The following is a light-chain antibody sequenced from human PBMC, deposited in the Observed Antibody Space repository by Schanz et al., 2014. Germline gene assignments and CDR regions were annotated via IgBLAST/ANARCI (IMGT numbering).Light chain of an antibody. J-gene: IGKJ3*01. CDR1: QSVDKS. CDR3: QHYGGSFT. Sequence: EIVLTQSPDTLSLSPGERATLSCRASQSVDKSLAWYQQKPGQAPRLLIYDASNRATGIPARFSGSGSGADFTLTISSLEPEDFAIYYCQHYGGSFTFGPGTRVDIK. V-gene: IGKV3-11*01. CDR2: DAS.